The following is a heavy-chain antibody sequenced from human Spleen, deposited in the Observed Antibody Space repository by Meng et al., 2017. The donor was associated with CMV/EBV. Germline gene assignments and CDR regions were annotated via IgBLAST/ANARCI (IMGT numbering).Heavy chain of an antibody. Sequence: GGSLRLSCAASRFGFTFSSYAMHWVRQAPGKGLEWVSYISSSGSTIYYADSVKGRFTISRDNAKNSLYLQMNSLRAEDTAVYYCARQGVYDFWSGDPYWGQGTLVTVSS. D-gene: IGHD3-3*01. J-gene: IGHJ4*02. V-gene: IGHV3-48*03. CDR1: RFGFTFSSYA. CDR3: ARQGVYDFWSGDPY. CDR2: ISSSGSTI.